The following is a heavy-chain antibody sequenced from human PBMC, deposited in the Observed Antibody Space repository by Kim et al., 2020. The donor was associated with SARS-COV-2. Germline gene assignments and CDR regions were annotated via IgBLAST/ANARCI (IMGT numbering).Heavy chain of an antibody. CDR1: GFTFSSYG. Sequence: GGSLRLSCAASGFTFSSYGMHWVRQAPGKGLVWVAVIWYDGSNKYYADSVKGRFTISRDNSKNTLYLQMNSLRAEDTAVYYCAREYSSSWYFWLGGMDVWGQGTTVTVSS. CDR2: IWYDGSNK. CDR3: AREYSSSWYFWLGGMDV. J-gene: IGHJ6*02. V-gene: IGHV3-33*01. D-gene: IGHD6-13*01.